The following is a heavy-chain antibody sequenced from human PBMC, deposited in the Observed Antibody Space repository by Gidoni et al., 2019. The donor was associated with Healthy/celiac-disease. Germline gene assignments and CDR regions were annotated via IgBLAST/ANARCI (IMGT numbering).Heavy chain of an antibody. V-gene: IGHV4-39*01. CDR3: ATSERTFDY. CDR2: IYYSGST. CDR1: GGSISSSSYY. J-gene: IGHJ4*02. D-gene: IGHD6-25*01. Sequence: QLQLQESGPGLVKPSETLSLTCTVSGGSISSSSYYWGWIRQPPGKGREWIGSIYYSGSTYYNPSLKSRVTISVDTSKNQFSLKLSSVTAADTAVYYCATSERTFDYWGQGTLVTVSS.